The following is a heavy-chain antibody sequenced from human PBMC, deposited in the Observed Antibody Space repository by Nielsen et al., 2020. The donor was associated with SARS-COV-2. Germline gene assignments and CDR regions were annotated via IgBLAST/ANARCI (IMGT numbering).Heavy chain of an antibody. CDR3: ATTEAPYHYYYYMDV. V-gene: IGHV4-59*01. J-gene: IGHJ6*03. CDR2: IYYSGST. Sequence: WIRQPPGKGLEWIGYIYYSGSTNYNPSLKSRVTISVDTSKNQFSLKLSSVTAADTAVYYCATTEAPYHYYYYMDVWGKGTTVTVSS.